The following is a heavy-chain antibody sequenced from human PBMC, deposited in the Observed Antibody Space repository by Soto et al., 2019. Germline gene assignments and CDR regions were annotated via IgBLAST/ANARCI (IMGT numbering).Heavy chain of an antibody. D-gene: IGHD5-18*01. CDR2: INPNSGGT. CDR1: GYTFTDFY. CDR3: ARDRYSSGY. V-gene: IGHV1-2*04. J-gene: IGHJ4*02. Sequence: ASVKVSCKASGYTFTDFYMHWVRQAPGQGLEWMGWINPNSGGTNYAQKFQGWVTMTRDTSFSTAYMELSRLRSEDTAVYYCARDRYSSGYWGQGTLVTVSS.